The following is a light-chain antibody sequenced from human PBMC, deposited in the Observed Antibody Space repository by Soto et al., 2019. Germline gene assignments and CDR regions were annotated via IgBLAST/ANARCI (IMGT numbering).Light chain of an antibody. CDR3: LQDYNFPWT. V-gene: IGKV1-6*01. Sequence: AIQMTQSPSSLSASVGDRVTITCRASQGIRNDLGWYQQKPGKAPKLLIYAASSLQSGVPSRFSGSGSGTDFPLTIRRLQPEDFATYFCLQDYNFPWTFGPGTKVEIK. CDR2: AAS. J-gene: IGKJ1*01. CDR1: QGIRND.